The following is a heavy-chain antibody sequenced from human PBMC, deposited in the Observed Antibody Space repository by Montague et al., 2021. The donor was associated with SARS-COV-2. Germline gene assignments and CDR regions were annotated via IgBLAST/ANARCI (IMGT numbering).Heavy chain of an antibody. J-gene: IGHJ6*02. CDR2: TNHSGST. CDR3: ARVRYYGSGTSLGMDV. Sequence: SETLSLTCAVYGGSFSGYYWSWIRQPPGEGLEWIGETNHSGSTNYNPSLKSRVTISVDTSKNQFSLKLSSVTAADTAVYYCARVRYYGSGTSLGMDVWGQGTTVTVSS. D-gene: IGHD3-10*01. V-gene: IGHV4-34*01. CDR1: GGSFSGYY.